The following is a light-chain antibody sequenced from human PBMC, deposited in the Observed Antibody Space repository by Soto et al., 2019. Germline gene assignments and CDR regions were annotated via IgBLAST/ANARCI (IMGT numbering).Light chain of an antibody. CDR3: SSYAGSNNFI. CDR1: SSDVVDYNF. V-gene: IGLV2-8*01. Sequence: QSALTQPLSASGSAGQSVTISCTGTSSDVVDYNFVSWYQQHPGKAPKLIIYEVNKRPSGVPDRFSGSKSGNTASLTVSGLQAEDEADYYCSSYAGSNNFIFGGGTKLTVL. J-gene: IGLJ2*01. CDR2: EVN.